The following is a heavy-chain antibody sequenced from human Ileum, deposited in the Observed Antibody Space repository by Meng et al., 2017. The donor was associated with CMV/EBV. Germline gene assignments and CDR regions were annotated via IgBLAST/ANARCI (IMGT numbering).Heavy chain of an antibody. CDR2: LYYRGTT. D-gene: IGHD3/OR15-3a*01. CDR3: ARVKKFGLVPRFDY. V-gene: IGHV4-39*01. J-gene: IGHJ4*02. CDR1: GGSVSSSTYY. Sequence: SETLSLTCTVSGGSVSSSTYYWGWIRQPPGRGLECIAILYYRGTTYYNPSLKSRITMSVDASRSQLSLRLSSVTAADTAMYYCARVKKFGLVPRFDYWGQGTLVTVSS.